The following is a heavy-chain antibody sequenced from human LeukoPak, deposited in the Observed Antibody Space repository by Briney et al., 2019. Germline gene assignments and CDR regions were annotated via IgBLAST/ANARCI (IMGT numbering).Heavy chain of an antibody. Sequence: PGGSLRLSCGASGFILSSQAMHWVRQAPGKGLEWVAVILSDGNNKYYADSVKGRFTLSRDNSKNTLYLQMNSLRPEDTAVYYCARDPGFLQQPGTQFDYWGQGTLVTVSS. CDR2: ILSDGNNK. CDR1: GFILSSQA. V-gene: IGHV3-30-3*01. CDR3: ARDPGFLQQPGTQFDY. J-gene: IGHJ4*02. D-gene: IGHD6-13*01.